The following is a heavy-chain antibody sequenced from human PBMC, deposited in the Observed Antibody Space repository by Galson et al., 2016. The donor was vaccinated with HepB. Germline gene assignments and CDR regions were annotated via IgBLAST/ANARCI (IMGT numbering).Heavy chain of an antibody. Sequence: SLRLSCAASGFPFGSDAFNWVRQAPGKGLEWVAMISYDGSKQFYAASVKGRLPIPRDNSKNTLFLEMNSLTAADTAVYFCGRDPHSSGWSGVMGYIDYWGQGTLVTVSS. CDR2: ISYDGSKQ. V-gene: IGHV3-30-3*01. J-gene: IGHJ4*02. CDR1: GFPFGSDA. CDR3: GRDPHSSGWSGVMGYIDY. D-gene: IGHD6-19*01.